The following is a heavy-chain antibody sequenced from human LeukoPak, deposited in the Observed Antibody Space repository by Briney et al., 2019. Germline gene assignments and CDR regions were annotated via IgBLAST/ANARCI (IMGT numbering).Heavy chain of an antibody. D-gene: IGHD3-9*01. CDR1: GFTVSSNY. V-gene: IGHV3-20*04. CDR3: ARIGYDILTGYSRRDYYYYYMDV. Sequence: PGGSLRLSCAASGFTVSSNYMSWVRQAPGKGLEWVSGINWNGGSTGYADSVKGRFTISRDNAKNSLYLQMNSLRAEDTALYYCARIGYDILTGYSRRDYYYYYMDVWGKGTTVTVSS. CDR2: INWNGGST. J-gene: IGHJ6*03.